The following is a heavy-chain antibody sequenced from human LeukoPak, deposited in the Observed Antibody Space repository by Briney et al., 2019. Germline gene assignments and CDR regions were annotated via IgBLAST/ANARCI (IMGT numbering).Heavy chain of an antibody. J-gene: IGHJ5*02. V-gene: IGHV1-69*05. CDR1: GGTIRSNA. CDR3: AAYYYYDSSGYSLP. Sequence: SGKVSCKASGGTIRSNAISWERQAPGQRLEWLGGIIPIFGTANYAQKFQGRIAITTDESTSTAYMELSSLRSEDTAVYYCAAYYYYDSSGYSLPWGQGTLVTVSS. D-gene: IGHD3-22*01. CDR2: IIPIFGTA.